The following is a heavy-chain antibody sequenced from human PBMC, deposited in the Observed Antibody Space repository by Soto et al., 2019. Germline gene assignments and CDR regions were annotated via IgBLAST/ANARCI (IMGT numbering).Heavy chain of an antibody. Sequence: LRLSCAASGFTFSSYAMSWVRQAPGKGLEWVSAINERGGSTYYADSVRGRFTISRDNSKNTLYLQMKSLRAEDTALYYCAKDKSGTTAFDIWGQGTMVTVSS. CDR3: AKDKSGTTAFDI. V-gene: IGHV3-23*01. D-gene: IGHD1-1*01. CDR1: GFTFSSYA. J-gene: IGHJ3*02. CDR2: INERGGST.